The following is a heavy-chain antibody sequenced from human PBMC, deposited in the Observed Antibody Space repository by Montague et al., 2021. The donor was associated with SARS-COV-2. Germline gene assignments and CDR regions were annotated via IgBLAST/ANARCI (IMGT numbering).Heavy chain of an antibody. CDR2: IDWDDDK. D-gene: IGHD5-18*01. CDR1: GFSLSTSGMC. Sequence: PALLTPTPTLLLTCTFSGFSLSTSGMCVSWIRQPPGKALEWLALIDWDDDKYYSTSLKSRLPISKDTSKNQVVLTMTNMDTVDTATYYCARMPVDTAMAGFLGPYYGMDAWGQGTTVTVSS. CDR3: ARMPVDTAMAGFLGPYYGMDA. V-gene: IGHV2-70*01. J-gene: IGHJ6*02.